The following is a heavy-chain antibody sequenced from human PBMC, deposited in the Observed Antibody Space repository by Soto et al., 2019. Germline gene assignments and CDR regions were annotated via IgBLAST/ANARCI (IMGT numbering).Heavy chain of an antibody. CDR3: ARGGGFCGADCYKGGIDY. CDR2: ISYDGSDK. Sequence: QVQLVESGGGVGQPGRSLRLSSAASGFTFSPYTMHWVRQTPGKGLEWVAVISYDGSDKNYADSVRGRFPISRNNSKNPLFLQMNSLRAEDTALYYCARGGGFCGADCYKGGIDYWGEGALVTVSS. V-gene: IGHV3-30-3*01. J-gene: IGHJ4*02. CDR1: GFTFSPYT. D-gene: IGHD2-21*02.